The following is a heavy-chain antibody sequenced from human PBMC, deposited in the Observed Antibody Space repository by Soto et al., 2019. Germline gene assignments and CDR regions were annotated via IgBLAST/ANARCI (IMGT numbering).Heavy chain of an antibody. CDR1: GGSVSNKTYY. Sequence: EKLSLTDSVSGGSVSNKTYYWSWIRQPPGKRLEWIGYVYYSVTTNYNPSLKSRVTISVDPSKNQFSLRLSSVTTADTALYYCARTTAVPNTLRSRYFFDYWGQGTLVTLSS. V-gene: IGHV4-61*01. CDR2: VYYSVTT. J-gene: IGHJ4*02. D-gene: IGHD4-17*01. CDR3: ARTTAVPNTLRSRYFFDY.